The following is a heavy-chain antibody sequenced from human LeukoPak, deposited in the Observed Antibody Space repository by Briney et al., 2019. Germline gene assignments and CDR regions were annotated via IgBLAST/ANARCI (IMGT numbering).Heavy chain of an antibody. V-gene: IGHV4-59*08. CDR1: GGSISSYY. CDR2: IYYSGST. CDR3: ARHKRWLLFPDAFDL. D-gene: IGHD5-24*01. Sequence: SETLSLTCTVSGGSISSYYWSWIRQPPGKGLEWIGYIYYSGSTNYNPSLKSRVTISVDTSKNQFSLRLSSVTAADTAVYYCARHKRWLLFPDAFDLWGQGTRVTVSS. J-gene: IGHJ3*01.